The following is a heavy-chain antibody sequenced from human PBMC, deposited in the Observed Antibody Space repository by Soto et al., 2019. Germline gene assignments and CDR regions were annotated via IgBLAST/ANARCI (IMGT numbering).Heavy chain of an antibody. CDR3: AKGDYVGSSGYYYVGY. CDR1: GFTFSSYA. D-gene: IGHD3-22*01. CDR2: ISGSGGST. Sequence: GGSLRLSCAASGFTFSSYAMSWVRQAPGKGLEWVSAISGSGGSTYYADSVKGRFTISRDNSKNTLYLQMNSLRAEDTAVYYCAKGDYVGSSGYYYVGYWGQGTLVTVSS. J-gene: IGHJ4*02. V-gene: IGHV3-23*01.